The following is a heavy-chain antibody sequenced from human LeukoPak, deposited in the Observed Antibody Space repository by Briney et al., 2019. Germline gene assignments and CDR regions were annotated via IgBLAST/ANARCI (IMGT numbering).Heavy chain of an antibody. V-gene: IGHV3-20*04. J-gene: IGHJ4*02. CDR1: GLTLYDYG. CDR2: INWNGVST. D-gene: IGHD4-17*01. CDR3: AREGHGDYPDFDY. Sequence: GGSLRLSCAASGLTLYDYGMSWVRQPPANRLEWVSGINWNGVSTGYADSVKGRFTISRDNAKNSLYLQMNSLRAEDTALYYCAREGHGDYPDFDYWGQGTLVTVSS.